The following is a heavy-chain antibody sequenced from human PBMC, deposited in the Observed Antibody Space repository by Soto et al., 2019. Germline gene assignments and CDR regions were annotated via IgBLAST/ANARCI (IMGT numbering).Heavy chain of an antibody. CDR3: ARAGGNVAFDY. V-gene: IGHV4-30-2*01. J-gene: IGHJ4*02. CDR1: GVSITSDPFS. Sequence: QLQLQESGSGLVKPSQTLSLTCAVSGVSITSDPFSWNWVRQPPGKGLEWIGNIYHSGTTYYNPSIKSRVSISVERSKNQFSLNLISVTAADTAVYYCARAGGNVAFDYWGQGTLVTVSS. D-gene: IGHD1-26*01. CDR2: IYHSGTT.